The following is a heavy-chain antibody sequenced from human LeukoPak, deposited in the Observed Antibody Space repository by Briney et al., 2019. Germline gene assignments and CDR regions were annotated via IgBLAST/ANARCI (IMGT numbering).Heavy chain of an antibody. J-gene: IGHJ4*02. CDR1: GYTFTGYY. V-gene: IGHV1-2*02. CDR3: ARDEAQTPFDY. CDR2: INPNRGDR. Sequence: GASVKVSCKASGYTFTGYYMQWVRQAPGQGLEGMGWINPNRGDRNYAQKFQGRVTMTRDTSSSTVYMELSRLRSDDTAVYYCARDEAQTPFDYWGQGTLVTVSS.